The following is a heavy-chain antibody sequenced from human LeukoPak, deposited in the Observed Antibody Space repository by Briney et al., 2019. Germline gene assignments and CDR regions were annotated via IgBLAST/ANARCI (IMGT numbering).Heavy chain of an antibody. J-gene: IGHJ4*02. Sequence: PGGSLRLSCAASGFTFNNAWMSWVRQAPGKGLEWVGRIKSKTDGGTTDYAAPVKGRFTISRDDSKNTLYLQMNSLKTEDTAVYYCTTVNYGGNSKFDYWGQGTLVTVSS. CDR3: TTVNYGGNSKFDY. CDR2: IKSKTDGGTT. V-gene: IGHV3-15*01. D-gene: IGHD4-23*01. CDR1: GFTFNNAW.